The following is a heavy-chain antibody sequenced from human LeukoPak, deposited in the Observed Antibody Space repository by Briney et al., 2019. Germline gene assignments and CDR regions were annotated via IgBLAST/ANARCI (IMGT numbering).Heavy chain of an antibody. D-gene: IGHD3-9*01. CDR3: AKDAHTYYDILEDYYYMDV. CDR1: GFTFDDYT. CDR2: ISWDGGST. Sequence: GGSLRLSCAASGFTFDDYTMHWVRQAPGKGLEWVSLISWDGGSTYYADSVKGRFTISRDNSKNSLYLQMNSLRTEDTALYYCAKDAHTYYDILEDYYYMDVWGKGTMVTVSS. V-gene: IGHV3-43*01. J-gene: IGHJ6*03.